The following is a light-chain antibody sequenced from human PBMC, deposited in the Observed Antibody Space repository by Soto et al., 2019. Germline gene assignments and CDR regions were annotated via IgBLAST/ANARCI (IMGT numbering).Light chain of an antibody. Sequence: DVQMTQSPSTLSASVGDRVTITCRASQSIDIWLAWYQQKPGKAPNLLIYKASTLETGVPSRFTGSGSGTEFTLTISSLQPDDFATYYCHQYNTFSTFGQGTKVEMK. V-gene: IGKV1-5*03. CDR1: QSIDIW. CDR2: KAS. CDR3: HQYNTFST. J-gene: IGKJ1*01.